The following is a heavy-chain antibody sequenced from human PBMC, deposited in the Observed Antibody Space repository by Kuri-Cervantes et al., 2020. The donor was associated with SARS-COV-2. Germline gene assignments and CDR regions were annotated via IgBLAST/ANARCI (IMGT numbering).Heavy chain of an antibody. D-gene: IGHD6-13*01. CDR2: IKQDGSEK. V-gene: IGHV3-7*03. CDR1: GFTFSSNW. CDR3: ARDRIAFGY. J-gene: IGHJ4*02. Sequence: ETLSLTCAASGFTFSSNWMSWVRQAPGKGLEWVANIKQDGSEKYYVDSVKGRFTISRDNAKNSLYPQMNSLRAEDTAVYYCARDRIAFGYWGQGTLVTVSS.